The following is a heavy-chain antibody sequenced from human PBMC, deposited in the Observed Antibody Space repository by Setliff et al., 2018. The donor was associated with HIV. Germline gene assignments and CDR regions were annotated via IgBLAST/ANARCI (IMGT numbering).Heavy chain of an antibody. CDR3: ARHLPDYQLLSPTFDH. J-gene: IGHJ4*02. Sequence: GESLKISCKGSGYNFTNYWIDWVRQMPGKGLEWMGVIYPGDSDTRYSPSFQGQVTISVDKSITTAYLHWRGLKASDTAMYYCARHLPDYQLLSPTFDHWGQGTPVTVSS. CDR1: GYNFTNYW. CDR2: IYPGDSDT. D-gene: IGHD2-2*01. V-gene: IGHV5-51*01.